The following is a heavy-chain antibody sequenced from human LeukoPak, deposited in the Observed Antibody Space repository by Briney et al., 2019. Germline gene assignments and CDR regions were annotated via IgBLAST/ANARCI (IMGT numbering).Heavy chain of an antibody. Sequence: ASVKVSCKASGYTFTSYDINWVRQATGQGLEWMGWMNPNSGNTGYAQKFQGRVTITRNTSISTAYMELSSLRSEDTAVYYCARNHRMVRGVIKGVAFDIWGQGTMVTVSS. CDR1: GYTFTSYD. CDR3: ARNHRMVRGVIKGVAFDI. V-gene: IGHV1-8*03. CDR2: MNPNSGNT. J-gene: IGHJ3*02. D-gene: IGHD3-10*01.